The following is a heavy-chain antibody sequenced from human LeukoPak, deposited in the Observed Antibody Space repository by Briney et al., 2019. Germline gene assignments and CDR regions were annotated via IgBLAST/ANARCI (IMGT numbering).Heavy chain of an antibody. CDR2: ISGSGGST. Sequence: PGGSLRLSCAASGFTFSSYAMSWVRQTPGKGLEWVSAISGSGGSTYYADSVKGRFTISRDNSKNTLYLQMNSLRAEDTAVYYCAKEFNYYDSSGYCANFDYWGQGTLVTVSS. D-gene: IGHD3-22*01. V-gene: IGHV3-23*01. J-gene: IGHJ4*02. CDR1: GFTFSSYA. CDR3: AKEFNYYDSSGYCANFDY.